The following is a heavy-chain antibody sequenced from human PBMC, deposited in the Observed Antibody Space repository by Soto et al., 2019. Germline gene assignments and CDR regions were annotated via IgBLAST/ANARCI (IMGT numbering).Heavy chain of an antibody. Sequence: GGSLRLSCAASGFTFSSYWMHWVRQAPGKGLVWVSRINSDGSSTSYADSVKGRFTISRDNAKNTLYLQMNSLRAEDTDVYYCARAYYDFWSGYYAFDIWGQGTMVTGSS. CDR2: INSDGSST. CDR1: GFTFSSYW. D-gene: IGHD3-3*01. J-gene: IGHJ3*02. CDR3: ARAYYDFWSGYYAFDI. V-gene: IGHV3-74*01.